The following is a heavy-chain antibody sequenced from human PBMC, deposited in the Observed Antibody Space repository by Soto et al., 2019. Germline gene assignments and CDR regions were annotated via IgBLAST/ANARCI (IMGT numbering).Heavy chain of an antibody. J-gene: IGHJ4*02. CDR1: GGTFSTYA. CDR3: ARGVGAYYFDY. CDR2: TIPIFGTT. Sequence: QVQLVQSGAEVKKPGSSVKVSCKASGGTFSTYAITWVRQAPGQGLEWLGGTIPIFGTTDYARKFQGRVTITAAETTTTVFIELSSLTYEDTVVYYCARGVGAYYFDYWGQGTLVTVSS. D-gene: IGHD1-26*01. V-gene: IGHV1-69*01.